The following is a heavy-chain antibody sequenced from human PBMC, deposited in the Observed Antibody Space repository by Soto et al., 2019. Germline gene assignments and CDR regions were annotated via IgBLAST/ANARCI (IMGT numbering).Heavy chain of an antibody. D-gene: IGHD6-13*01. Sequence: PGGSLRLSCSASGFTFSSYVINWVCQATGKGLEYVSGITSHGGSTFYADSVKGRFIISRDNSQNTLYLQMSSLTTADTAVYYCLVASAAYWGQGT. V-gene: IGHV3-64D*06. CDR2: ITSHGGST. CDR1: GFTFSSYV. J-gene: IGHJ4*02. CDR3: LVASAAY.